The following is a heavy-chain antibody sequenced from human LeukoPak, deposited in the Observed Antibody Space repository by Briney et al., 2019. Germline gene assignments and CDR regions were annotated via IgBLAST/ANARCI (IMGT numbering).Heavy chain of an antibody. CDR2: ISSSSSYI. D-gene: IGHD4-17*01. CDR1: GFTFSSYS. Sequence: PGGSLRLSCAASGFTFSSYSMNWVRQAPGKGLEWVSSISSSSSYIYYADSVKGRFTISRDNAKNSLYLQMNSLRAEVTAVYYCARESYDYGDYGFDYWGQGTLVTVSS. J-gene: IGHJ4*02. V-gene: IGHV3-21*01. CDR3: ARESYDYGDYGFDY.